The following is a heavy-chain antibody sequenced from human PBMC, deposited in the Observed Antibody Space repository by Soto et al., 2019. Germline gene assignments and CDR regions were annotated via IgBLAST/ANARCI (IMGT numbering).Heavy chain of an antibody. J-gene: IGHJ4*02. D-gene: IGHD2-2*01. V-gene: IGHV3-30-3*01. CDR1: GFTCSSFA. CDR2: ISYDGTNK. Sequence: QVQLVESGGGVVQPGRSLRLSCAASGFTCSSFAMHWVRQAPDKGLEWVAVISYDGTNKYYADPVKGRFTISRDNSKNTLYLQMNSLRAEDTSVYYCARGYHDVDYWGQGTLVTVSS. CDR3: ARGYHDVDY.